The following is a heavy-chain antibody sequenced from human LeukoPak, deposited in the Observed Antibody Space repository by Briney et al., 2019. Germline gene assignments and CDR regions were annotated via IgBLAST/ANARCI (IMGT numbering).Heavy chain of an antibody. J-gene: IGHJ4*02. CDR3: ARGVGYADYPFDF. CDR2: VYAGGTT. V-gene: IGHV3-66*01. CDR1: GFSVSSNY. Sequence: PGGSLKLSRSASGFSVSSNYISWVRQAPGKGLEWVSVVYAGGTTYYADSVKGRFTISRDISKNKLYLQMNNVRAEDTAVYYCARGVGYADYPFDFWGQGTLVTVSA. D-gene: IGHD4-17*01.